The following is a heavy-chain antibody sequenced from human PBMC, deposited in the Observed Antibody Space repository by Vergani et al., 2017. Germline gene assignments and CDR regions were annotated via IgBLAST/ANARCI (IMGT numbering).Heavy chain of an antibody. Sequence: QVQLQQWGAGLLKPSETLSLTCAVYGGSFSGYYWSWIRQPPGKGLEWIGEINHSGSTNYNPSLKSRVTISVDTSKNQFPLKLSSVTAADTAVYYCARGLRYFDSTSGYWGQGTLVTVSS. CDR3: ARGLRYFDSTSGY. V-gene: IGHV4-34*01. CDR2: INHSGST. CDR1: GGSFSGYY. J-gene: IGHJ4*02. D-gene: IGHD3-9*01.